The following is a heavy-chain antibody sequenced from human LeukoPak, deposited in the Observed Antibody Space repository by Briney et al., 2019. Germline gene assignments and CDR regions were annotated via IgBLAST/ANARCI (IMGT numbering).Heavy chain of an antibody. D-gene: IGHD3-22*01. J-gene: IGHJ3*02. V-gene: IGHV3-66*01. Sequence: GGSLRLSCAASGFTVSSNYMSWVRQAPGKGLEWVSVIYSGGSTYYADSVKGRFTISRDNSENTLYLQMNSLRAEDTAVYYCARDFSYYYDSSGYTVGAFDIWGQGTIVTVSS. CDR1: GFTVSSNY. CDR3: ARDFSYYYDSSGYTVGAFDI. CDR2: IYSGGST.